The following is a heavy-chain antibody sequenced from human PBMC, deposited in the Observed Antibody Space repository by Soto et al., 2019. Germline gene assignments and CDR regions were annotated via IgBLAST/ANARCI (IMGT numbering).Heavy chain of an antibody. J-gene: IGHJ4*02. V-gene: IGHV1-69*02. Sequence: QVQLVQSGAEVKKPGSSVKVSCKASGGTFSSYTISWVRQAPGQGLEWMGRIIPILGIAKYAQKFQGRVTITADKSTSTAYMELSSLRSADTAVYYWARGLNYDSISLDEYWGQGTLVTFSS. D-gene: IGHD3-22*01. CDR2: IIPILGIA. CDR3: ARGLNYDSISLDEY. CDR1: GGTFSSYT.